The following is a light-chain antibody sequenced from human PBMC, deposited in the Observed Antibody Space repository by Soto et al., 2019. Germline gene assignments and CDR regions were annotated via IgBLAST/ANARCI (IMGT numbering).Light chain of an antibody. CDR1: QSVSSN. J-gene: IGKJ1*01. Sequence: EVVMTQSPATLSMSPGERATLSCRASQSVSSNLAWYQQEPGRAPRLLIYGASTRATGIPARFSGSGSGTEFTLTISSLQSEDFAVYYCHQYNSWPLTWAFGQGTKVDIK. CDR2: GAS. CDR3: HQYNSWPLTWA. V-gene: IGKV3-15*01.